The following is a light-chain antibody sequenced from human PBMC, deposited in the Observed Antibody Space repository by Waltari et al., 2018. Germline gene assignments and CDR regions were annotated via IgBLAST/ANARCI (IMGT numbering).Light chain of an antibody. CDR3: QHYVSLPVT. CDR1: QRVSRA. V-gene: IGKV3-20*01. CDR2: GAS. J-gene: IGKJ1*01. Sequence: EIVLTHSPGTLSLSQGESATLSCRASQRVSRALAWYQQNPGQAPRLLIYGASKRATGIPDRFSGSGSGTDFSLIISRLEPEDFAVYYCQHYVSLPVTFGQGTKVEIK.